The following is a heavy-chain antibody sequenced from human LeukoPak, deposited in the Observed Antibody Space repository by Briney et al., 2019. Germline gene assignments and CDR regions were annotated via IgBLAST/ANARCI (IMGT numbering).Heavy chain of an antibody. V-gene: IGHV4-39*01. CDR3: VRHGRAGLLKGAFDI. D-gene: IGHD2/OR15-2a*01. CDR2: IYYSGST. J-gene: IGHJ3*02. Sequence: PSETLSLTCTVSGGSISSGSYYWGWIRQPPGKGLECIGNIYYSGSTNYNPSLQSRVTISVDTSKNQFSLKLNSVTAADTAVYYCVRHGRAGLLKGAFDISGQGTIVIVSS. CDR1: GGSISSGSYY.